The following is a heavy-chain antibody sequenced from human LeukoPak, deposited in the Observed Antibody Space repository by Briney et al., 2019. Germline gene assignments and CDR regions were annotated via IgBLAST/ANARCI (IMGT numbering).Heavy chain of an antibody. J-gene: IGHJ6*03. V-gene: IGHV3-7*01. D-gene: IGHD6-19*01. Sequence: PGGSLRLSCAASGFTFRSYWMTWVRQAPGKGLEWVANIKQDGSEKYYVDSVKGRFTISRDNAKNSLYLQMNSLRAEDTAVYYCARIRSSGWSHYYSYMDVWGKGTTVTISS. CDR2: IKQDGSEK. CDR1: GFTFRSYW. CDR3: ARIRSSGWSHYYSYMDV.